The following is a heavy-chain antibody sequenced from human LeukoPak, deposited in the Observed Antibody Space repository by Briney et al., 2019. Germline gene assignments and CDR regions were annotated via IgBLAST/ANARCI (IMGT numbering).Heavy chain of an antibody. CDR3: ASDGTRDGYFGY. D-gene: IGHD5-24*01. J-gene: IGHJ4*02. CDR1: GGSISSGDYY. Sequence: SETLSLTCTVSGGSISSGDYYWSWIRQPPGKGLEWIGEINHSGSTNYNPSLKSRVTISVDTSKNQFSLKLSSVTAADTAVYYCASDGTRDGYFGYWGQGTLVTVSS. CDR2: INHSGST. V-gene: IGHV4-39*07.